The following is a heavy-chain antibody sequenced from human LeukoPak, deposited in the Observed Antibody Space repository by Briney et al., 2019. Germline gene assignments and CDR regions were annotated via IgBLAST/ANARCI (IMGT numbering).Heavy chain of an antibody. J-gene: IGHJ4*02. CDR2: IYSGGKT. Sequence: GGSLRLSCAAPGFTVSSKFLSWVRQAPGKGLEWVSVIYSGGKTYYADSVKGRFTISRDNSKNTLYLQMNSLRAEDTAVYYCARGADRWNYFDYWGQGTLVTVSS. CDR1: GFTVSSKF. V-gene: IGHV3-53*01. CDR3: ARGADRWNYFDY. D-gene: IGHD4-23*01.